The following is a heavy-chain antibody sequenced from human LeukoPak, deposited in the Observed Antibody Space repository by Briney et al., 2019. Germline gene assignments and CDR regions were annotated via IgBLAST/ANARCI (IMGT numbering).Heavy chain of an antibody. Sequence: GGSLKLSCAASGFTFSDSAIHWVRQATGKGLEWVGRIRSKADTYATTYAASLEGRFTISRDDSRNRAYLQMSSLRTEDTAVYYCTREYSSGWPLAFWGQGTLVTVSS. CDR3: TREYSSGWPLAF. J-gene: IGHJ4*02. D-gene: IGHD6-19*01. V-gene: IGHV3-73*01. CDR1: GFTFSDSA. CDR2: IRSKADTYAT.